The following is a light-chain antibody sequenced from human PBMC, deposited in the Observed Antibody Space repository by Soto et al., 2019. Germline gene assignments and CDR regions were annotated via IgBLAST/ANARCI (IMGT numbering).Light chain of an antibody. CDR1: SSNIGSNY. V-gene: IGLV1-47*01. CDR2: RNN. J-gene: IGLJ2*01. Sequence: QSVLTQPPSASGTPGQRVTISCSGSSSNIGSNYVYWYQQLPGTAPKLLIYRNNQPPSGVPDRFSGSKSGTSASLAISGLRSEDEADYYCAAWDDSLSGHVVFGGGTKVTVL. CDR3: AAWDDSLSGHVV.